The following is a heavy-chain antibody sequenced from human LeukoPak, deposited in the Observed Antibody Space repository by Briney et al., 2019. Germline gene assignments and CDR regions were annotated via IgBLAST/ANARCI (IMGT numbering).Heavy chain of an antibody. CDR2: IYHSGST. V-gene: IGHV4-38-2*02. Sequence: PSETLSLTCTVSGYSISSGYYWGWIRQPPGKGLEWIGRIYHSGSTYYNPSLKSRVTISVDTSKNQFSLKLSSVTAADTAVYYCARDIFDFWSGLEAFDIWGQGTMVTVSS. CDR1: GYSISSGYY. D-gene: IGHD3-3*01. J-gene: IGHJ3*02. CDR3: ARDIFDFWSGLEAFDI.